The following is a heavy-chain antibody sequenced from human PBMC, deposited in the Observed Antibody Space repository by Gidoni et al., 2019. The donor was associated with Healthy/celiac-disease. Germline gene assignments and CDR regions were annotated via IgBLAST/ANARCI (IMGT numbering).Heavy chain of an antibody. D-gene: IGHD3-22*01. J-gene: IGHJ4*02. CDR2: ISGSGGST. CDR3: AKATSITMIVVVITQVDY. Sequence: GGSLRLSCAASGFTFSRYAMSWVRQAPGKGLEWVSAISGSGGSTYYADSVKGRFTISRDNSKNTLYLQMNSLRAEDTAVYYCAKATSITMIVVVITQVDYWGQGTLVTVSS. V-gene: IGHV3-23*01. CDR1: GFTFSRYA.